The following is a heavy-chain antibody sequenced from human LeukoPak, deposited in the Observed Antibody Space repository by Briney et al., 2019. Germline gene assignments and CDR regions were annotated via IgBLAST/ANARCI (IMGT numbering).Heavy chain of an antibody. Sequence: GGSLRLSCAASGFTFSSYAMSWVRQAPGKGLEWVSAISGSGGSTYYADSVKGRFTISRDNSKNTLYLQMNSLRAEDTAVYYCAKDNDPNGIAARPGWFDPWGQGTLVTVSS. V-gene: IGHV3-23*01. CDR3: AKDNDPNGIAARPGWFDP. J-gene: IGHJ5*02. CDR2: ISGSGGST. CDR1: GFTFSSYA. D-gene: IGHD6-6*01.